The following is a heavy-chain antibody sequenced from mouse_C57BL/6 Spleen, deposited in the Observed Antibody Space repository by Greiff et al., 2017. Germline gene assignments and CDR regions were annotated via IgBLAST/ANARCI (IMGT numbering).Heavy chain of an antibody. V-gene: IGHV1-53*01. CDR3: VLYYSNSAWFAY. Sequence: VQLQQPGTELVKPGASVKLSCKASGYTFTSYWMHWVKQRPGQGLEWIGNINPSNGGTKYNEKFKSKAKLTVDKSSSTAYMQLSSLTSEDSAVYYCVLYYSNSAWFAYWGQGTLVTVSA. CDR2: INPSNGGT. J-gene: IGHJ3*01. D-gene: IGHD2-5*01. CDR1: GYTFTSYW.